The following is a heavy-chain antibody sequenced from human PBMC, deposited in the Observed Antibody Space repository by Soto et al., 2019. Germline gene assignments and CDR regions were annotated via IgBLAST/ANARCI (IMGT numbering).Heavy chain of an antibody. V-gene: IGHV5-10-1*03. D-gene: IGHD4-4*01. Sequence: EVQLVQSGAEVKKPGESLRISCKGSGYSFTSYWISWVRQMPGKGLEWMGRIDPSDSYTNYSPSFQGHVTISADKSISTAYLQWSSLKASDTAMYYCARQAAFDDYSNLNFDYWGQGTLVTVSS. CDR1: GYSFTSYW. J-gene: IGHJ4*02. CDR2: IDPSDSYT. CDR3: ARQAAFDDYSNLNFDY.